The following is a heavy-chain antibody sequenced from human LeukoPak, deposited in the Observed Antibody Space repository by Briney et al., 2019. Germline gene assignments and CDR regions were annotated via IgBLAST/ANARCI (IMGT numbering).Heavy chain of an antibody. CDR2: IYTSGST. D-gene: IGHD3-22*01. CDR1: GGSIRSYY. CDR3: ARGLTDSSGYYGEYFQH. V-gene: IGHV4-4*07. Sequence: SETLSLTCTVSGGSIRSYYWSWIRQPAGKGLEWIGRIYTSGSTNYNPSLKSRVTMSVDTSKNQFSLKLSSVTAADTAVYYCARGLTDSSGYYGEYFQHWGQGTLVTVSS. J-gene: IGHJ1*01.